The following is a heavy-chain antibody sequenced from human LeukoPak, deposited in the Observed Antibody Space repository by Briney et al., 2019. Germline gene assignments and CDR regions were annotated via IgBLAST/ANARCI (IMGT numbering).Heavy chain of an antibody. D-gene: IGHD3/OR15-3a*01. CDR1: GGSISSSSYY. J-gene: IGHJ4*02. CDR2: IYYSGST. Sequence: SETLSLTCTVSGGSISSSSYYWGWIRQPPGKGLEWIGSIYYSGSTYYNPSLKSRVTISVDTSKNQFSLKLSSVTAADTAVYYCARDPIFRPDEPSDYWGQGTLVTVSS. V-gene: IGHV4-39*07. CDR3: ARDPIFRPDEPSDY.